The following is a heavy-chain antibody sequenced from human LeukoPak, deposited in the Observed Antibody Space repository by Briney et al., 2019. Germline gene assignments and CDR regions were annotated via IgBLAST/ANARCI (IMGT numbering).Heavy chain of an antibody. CDR1: GYSFTSYW. J-gene: IGHJ3*02. V-gene: IGHV5-51*01. D-gene: IGHD2-15*01. CDR2: IYPGDSDT. Sequence: HGESLKISCKGSGYSFTSYWIGWVRQMPGKGLEWMGIIYPGDSDTRYSPPFQGQVTISVDRSINTAYLQWSSLKASDTAMYYCVRRGFCSGDNCFSHAFDIWGQGTMVTVSS. CDR3: VRRGFCSGDNCFSHAFDI.